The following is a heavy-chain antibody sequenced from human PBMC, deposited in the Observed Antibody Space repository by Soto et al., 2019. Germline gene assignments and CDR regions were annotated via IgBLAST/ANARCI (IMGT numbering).Heavy chain of an antibody. CDR2: IIPGGTP. CDR3: AKDMRPDGVWDFGH. J-gene: IGHJ4*02. CDR1: GFTFSTYS. Sequence: EVQLLESGGGLVQPGGSLRLSCAASGFTFSTYSMAWVRQVPGRGPEWGSGIIPGGTPHYAESVKGRFTISRDNSRSSVYLEMIALRGEDTAVYYCAKDMRPDGVWDFGHWGQGTLVTVSS. V-gene: IGHV3-23*01. D-gene: IGHD4-17*01.